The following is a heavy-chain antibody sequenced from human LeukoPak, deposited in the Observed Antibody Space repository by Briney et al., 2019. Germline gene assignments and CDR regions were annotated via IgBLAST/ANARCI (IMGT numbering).Heavy chain of an antibody. Sequence: PGGSLRLSCAASGFTFSSYSMLWVRQAPGKGLEWVSYISSSSSTIYYADSVKGRFTISRDNSKNTLYLQMNSLRAEDTAVYYCAKTYGDYVYWFDPWGQGTLVTVSS. CDR2: ISSSSSTI. CDR1: GFTFSSYS. V-gene: IGHV3-48*01. CDR3: AKTYGDYVYWFDP. D-gene: IGHD4-17*01. J-gene: IGHJ5*02.